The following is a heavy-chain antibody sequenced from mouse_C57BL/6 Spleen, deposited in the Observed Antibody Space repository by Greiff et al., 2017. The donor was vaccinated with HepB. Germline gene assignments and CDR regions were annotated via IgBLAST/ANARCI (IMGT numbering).Heavy chain of an antibody. CDR1: GYAFSSFW. CDR3: ARHDSDGYYWYFDV. D-gene: IGHD2-3*01. V-gene: IGHV1-82*01. CDR2: IYPGDGDT. Sequence: VQLQQSGPELVKPGASVKISCKASGYAFSSFWMNWVKQRPGKGLEWIGRIYPGDGDTNYNGKFKGKATLTADKSSSTAYMQLSSLTSEDSAVYFCARHDSDGYYWYFDVWGTGTTVTVSS. J-gene: IGHJ1*03.